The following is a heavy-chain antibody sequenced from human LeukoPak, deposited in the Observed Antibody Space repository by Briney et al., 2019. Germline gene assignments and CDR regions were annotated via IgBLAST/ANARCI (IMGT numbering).Heavy chain of an antibody. CDR3: ARGPGSSGGAYVGDY. D-gene: IGHD3-22*01. Sequence: GGSLRLSCTASGFTFSNHWMHWVRQVPGKGLVWVSRIDGGGSSTSYADSVKGRFSISRDNGENTLYLQMNSLRVEDTAVYYCARGPGSSGGAYVGDYWGHGTLVTVSS. V-gene: IGHV3-74*01. J-gene: IGHJ4*01. CDR2: IDGGGSST. CDR1: GFTFSNHW.